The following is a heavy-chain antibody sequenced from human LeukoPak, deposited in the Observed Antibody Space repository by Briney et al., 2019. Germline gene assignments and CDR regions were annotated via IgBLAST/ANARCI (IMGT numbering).Heavy chain of an antibody. V-gene: IGHV3-53*01. CDR1: GFTVSSNY. CDR2: IYSGGST. CDR3: ARAHSNYYYYGMDV. D-gene: IGHD4-11*01. J-gene: IGHJ6*02. Sequence: PGGSLRLSCAASGFTVSSNYMSWVRQAPGKGLEWVSVIYSGGSTYYADSVKGRLTISRDNSNNTLYLQMNSLRAEDTAVYYCARAHSNYYYYGMDVWGQGTTVTVSS.